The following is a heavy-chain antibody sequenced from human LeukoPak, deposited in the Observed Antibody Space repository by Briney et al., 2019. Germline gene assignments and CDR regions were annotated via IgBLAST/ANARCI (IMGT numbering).Heavy chain of an antibody. V-gene: IGHV4-38-2*01. D-gene: IGHD3-3*01. Sequence: PSETLSLTCAVSGYSISSGYYWGWIRQPPGKGLEWIGSIYHSGSTYYNSSLKSRVTISVDTSKNQFSLKLSSVTAADTAVYYCARTYDFWSGYYNGFDYWGQGTLATVSS. J-gene: IGHJ4*02. CDR1: GYSISSGYY. CDR2: IYHSGST. CDR3: ARTYDFWSGYYNGFDY.